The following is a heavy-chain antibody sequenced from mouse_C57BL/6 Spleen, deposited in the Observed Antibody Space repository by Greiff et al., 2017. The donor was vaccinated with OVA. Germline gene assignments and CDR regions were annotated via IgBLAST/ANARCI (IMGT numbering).Heavy chain of an antibody. Sequence: QVQLQQPGAELVKPGASVKLSCKASGYTFTSYWMQWVKQRPGQGLEWIGEIDPSDSYTNYNQKFKGKATLTVYTSSSTAYMQLSSLTSEDSAVYYCARSSITTVVNYFDYWGQGTTLTVSS. V-gene: IGHV1-50*01. CDR2: IDPSDSYT. D-gene: IGHD1-1*01. CDR1: GYTFTSYW. CDR3: ARSSITTVVNYFDY. J-gene: IGHJ2*01.